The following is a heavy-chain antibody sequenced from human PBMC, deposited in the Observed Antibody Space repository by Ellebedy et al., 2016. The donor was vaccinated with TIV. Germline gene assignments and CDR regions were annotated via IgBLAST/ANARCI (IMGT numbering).Heavy chain of an antibody. CDR3: ATGVEVPSASHTEYFQN. CDR2: INPSDSDT. Sequence: GESLKISCKGSGYTFFSYWIGWVRQMPGKGLEWMGVINPSDSDTRYSPSYSPSLHGPGTISADKSINTVYLRSNSLKASDTDIYYCATGVEVPSASHTEYFQNWGQGTMVTVS. CDR1: GYTFFSYW. V-gene: IGHV5-51*01. J-gene: IGHJ1*01. D-gene: IGHD2-2*01.